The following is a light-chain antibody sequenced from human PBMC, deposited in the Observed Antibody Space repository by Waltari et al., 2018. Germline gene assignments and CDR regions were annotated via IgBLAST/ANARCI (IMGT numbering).Light chain of an antibody. CDR2: EVS. J-gene: IGLJ2*01. V-gene: IGLV2-14*01. Sequence: QSALTQPASVSGSPGQSITISCTGTNRDTANYNSVSWYQHHPGKAPKLIIYEVSNRPSGVSNRFSGSKSDNTASLTISGLQADDEADFYCSSHTINGTVLFGGGTKLTVL. CDR3: SSHTINGTVL. CDR1: NRDTANYNS.